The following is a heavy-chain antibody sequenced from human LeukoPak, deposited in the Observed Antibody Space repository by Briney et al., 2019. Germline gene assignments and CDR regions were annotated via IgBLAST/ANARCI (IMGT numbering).Heavy chain of an antibody. J-gene: IGHJ4*02. CDR3: VHRLGGWYSPFDV. V-gene: IGHV2-5*02. CDR2: IYWDDDE. D-gene: IGHD6-19*01. CDR1: GFSLDTNGVA. Sequence: SGPTVVKPTQTLTLTCSFSGFSLDTNGVAVAWVRQPPGKGLEWLGLIYWDDDERYSASPKTRLTITKDTSRNQVVLTITNMDPVDTGTYYCVHRLGGWYSPFDVWGQGTLVSVSS.